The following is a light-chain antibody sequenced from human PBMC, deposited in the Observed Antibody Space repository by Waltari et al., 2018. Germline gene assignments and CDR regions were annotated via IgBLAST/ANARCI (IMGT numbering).Light chain of an antibody. V-gene: IGKV3-15*01. CDR1: QSVSSN. CDR3: QQYNNWPPWT. Sequence: EIVMTQSPATLSVSPGEGATLSCRASQSVSSNLAWYQQTPGQPPRLLIDGASTRATGIPARFSGSGSGTEFTLTISSLQSEDFAVYYCQQYNNWPPWTFGQGTKVEIK. J-gene: IGKJ1*01. CDR2: GAS.